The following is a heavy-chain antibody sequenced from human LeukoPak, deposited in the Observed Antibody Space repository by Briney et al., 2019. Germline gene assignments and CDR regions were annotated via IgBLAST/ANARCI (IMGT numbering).Heavy chain of an antibody. V-gene: IGHV4-39*01. Sequence: SETLSLTCAVSGASISGSNYYWGWIRQPPGKGLEWIGNIYSSGSTYYNASLQSRVTISIDTSKSQFSLRLNSVTAADTAMYYCAKSGGYGLIDYWGQGTRVTVSS. CDR2: IYSSGST. CDR3: AKSGGYGLIDY. D-gene: IGHD1-26*01. CDR1: GASISGSNYY. J-gene: IGHJ4*02.